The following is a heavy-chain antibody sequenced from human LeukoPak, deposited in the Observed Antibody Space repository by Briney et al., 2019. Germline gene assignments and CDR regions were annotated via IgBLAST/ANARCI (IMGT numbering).Heavy chain of an antibody. Sequence: GGSLRLSCAASGFTVNTYAMSWVRQAPGKGLEWVSAISDSGTRTHYADSVRGRFTISRDTSKNTLYLQMNSLRAEDTAIYYCAKDLSGTTSFDDWGQGTLVTVSS. CDR1: GFTVNTYA. J-gene: IGHJ4*02. CDR3: AKDLSGTTSFDD. D-gene: IGHD1-1*01. V-gene: IGHV3-23*01. CDR2: ISDSGTRT.